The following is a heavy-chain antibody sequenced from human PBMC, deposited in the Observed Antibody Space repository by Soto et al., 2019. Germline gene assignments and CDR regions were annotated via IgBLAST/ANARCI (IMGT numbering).Heavy chain of an antibody. D-gene: IGHD6-6*01. J-gene: IGHJ4*02. CDR2: ISGSGGST. CDR1: GFTFSSYA. Sequence: GESLKISCAASGFTFSSYAMSWVRQAPGKGLEWVSAISGSGGSTYYADSVKGRLTISRDNSKNTLYLQMNSLRAEDTAVYYCAAQGSSDTQTPIDYWGQGTLVTVSS. V-gene: IGHV3-23*01. CDR3: AAQGSSDTQTPIDY.